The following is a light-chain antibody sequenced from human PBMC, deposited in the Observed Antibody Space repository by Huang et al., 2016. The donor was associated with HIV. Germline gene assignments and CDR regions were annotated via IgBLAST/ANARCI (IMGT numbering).Light chain of an antibody. J-gene: IGKJ1*01. CDR1: QTLLHTKGYNY. V-gene: IGKV2-28*01. Sequence: DIVMTQSPLSLPVTPGEPASISCRSSQTLLHTKGYNYLDWYLQKPGQSPQLLIYLGSNRAPGVPDRCSGSGSGTDFTLKISRVEAEDVGVYNCMQALQTPRTFGQGTKVEIK. CDR2: LGS. CDR3: MQALQTPRT.